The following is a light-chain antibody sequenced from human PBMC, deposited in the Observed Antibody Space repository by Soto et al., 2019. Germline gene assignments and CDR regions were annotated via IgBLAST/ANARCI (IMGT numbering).Light chain of an antibody. CDR2: KVS. CDR3: DSYTSSNTWV. CDR1: SSDVGGYNY. V-gene: IGLV2-14*01. Sequence: QSAPTQPASVSGSPGQSITISCTGTSSDVGGYNYVSWYQQHPGKAPKLMIYKVSNRPSGVSYRFSGSKSGSTAFLTISGLQAEDEADYYCDSYTSSNTWVFGGGTKLTVL. J-gene: IGLJ3*02.